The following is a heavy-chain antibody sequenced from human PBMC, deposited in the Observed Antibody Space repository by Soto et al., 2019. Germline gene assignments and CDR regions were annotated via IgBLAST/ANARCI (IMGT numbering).Heavy chain of an antibody. J-gene: IGHJ4*02. D-gene: IGHD3-10*01. V-gene: IGHV3-48*03. Sequence: LRLSCAASGFTFSRFELHWVRQAPGKGLEWISYISSSGSTAYYASSVEGRFAISRDNANNSVYLQMDSLRAEDTALYYCTRAAWFPYLSFYWGQGALVTVSS. CDR2: ISSSGSTA. CDR3: TRAAWFPYLSFY. CDR1: GFTFSRFE.